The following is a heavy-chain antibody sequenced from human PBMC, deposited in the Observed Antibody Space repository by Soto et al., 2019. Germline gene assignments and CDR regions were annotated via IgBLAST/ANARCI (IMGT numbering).Heavy chain of an antibody. CDR3: AVDYYDSSGWKLDAFDI. D-gene: IGHD3-22*01. V-gene: IGHV1-18*04. CDR1: GYTFTRYG. CDR2: ISAYNGNT. Sequence: ASVKVSCKASGYTFTRYGISWVRQAPGQGLEWMGWISAYNGNTNYAQKLQGRVTMTTDTSTSTAYMELRSLRSDDTAVYYCAVDYYDSSGWKLDAFDIWGQGTMVTVSS. J-gene: IGHJ3*02.